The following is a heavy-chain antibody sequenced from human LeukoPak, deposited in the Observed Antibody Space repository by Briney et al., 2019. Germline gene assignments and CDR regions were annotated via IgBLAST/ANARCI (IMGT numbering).Heavy chain of an antibody. CDR3: ARLPSTYGDNARMDV. CDR2: IYPGDSDT. Sequence: GASLQISCKGSGYSFTSYWIGWVRQMPGKGLEWMGIIYPGDSDTRYSPSFQGQVTISADKSISTAYLQWSSLKASDTAMYYCARLPSTYGDNARMDVWGKGTTVTVSS. V-gene: IGHV5-51*01. D-gene: IGHD4-17*01. CDR1: GYSFTSYW. J-gene: IGHJ6*04.